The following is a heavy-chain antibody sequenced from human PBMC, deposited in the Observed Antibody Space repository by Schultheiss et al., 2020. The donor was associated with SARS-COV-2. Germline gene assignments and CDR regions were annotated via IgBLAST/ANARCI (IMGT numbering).Heavy chain of an antibody. Sequence: SCAASGFLFGGFSMAWVRQAPGKGLEWVATIGYDESAKHYEDSVMGRFTISRDDAKNSRYMGITSLTAEDTAIYYCARLPRSSSWYLGKGWFDPWGQGNLVTV. CDR2: IGYDESAK. V-gene: IGHV3-7*03. D-gene: IGHD6-13*01. CDR3: ARLPRSSSWYLGKGWFDP. J-gene: IGHJ5*02. CDR1: GFLFGGFS.